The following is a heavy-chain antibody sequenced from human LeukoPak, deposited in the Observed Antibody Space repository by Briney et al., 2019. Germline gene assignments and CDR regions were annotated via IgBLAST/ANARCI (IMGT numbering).Heavy chain of an antibody. V-gene: IGHV1-2*02. CDR2: INPNSGDT. J-gene: IGHJ3*02. Sequence: ASVKVSCKASGYTFTAYYIHWVRQAPGQGLEWMGWINPNSGDTNYAQKFQGRVTMTRDTSISTAYMELSRLRSDDTAVYYCARDLGWKGDAFDIWGQGTMVTVSS. CDR3: ARDLGWKGDAFDI. D-gene: IGHD1-1*01. CDR1: GYTFTAYY.